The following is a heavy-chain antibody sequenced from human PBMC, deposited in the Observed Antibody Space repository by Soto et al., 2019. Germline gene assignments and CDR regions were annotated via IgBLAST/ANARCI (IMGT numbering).Heavy chain of an antibody. Sequence: QVQLVQSGAEVKKPGASVKVSCKASGYTFTSYGISWVRQAPGQGLEWMGWISAYNGNTNYAQKLQGRVTMTTDTATSTAYMELGRLRSDDTAVYSWARGGADYGDEGGWFDPWGQGTLVTVSS. J-gene: IGHJ5*02. CDR3: ARGGADYGDEGGWFDP. CDR2: ISAYNGNT. CDR1: GYTFTSYG. V-gene: IGHV1-18*01. D-gene: IGHD4-17*01.